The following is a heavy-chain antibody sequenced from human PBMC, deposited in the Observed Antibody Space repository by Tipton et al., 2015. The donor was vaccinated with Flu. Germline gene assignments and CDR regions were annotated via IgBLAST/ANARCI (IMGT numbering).Heavy chain of an antibody. D-gene: IGHD3-10*01. V-gene: IGHV4-34*01. CDR3: ARDRSGSGSYYSAFDI. CDR2: INHIGGS. Sequence: TLSLTCAVYGGSLSGYYLSWIRQPPGKGLEWIGEINHIGGSNYNPSLKSRVAISVDKSRNQFSLKLTSVTAADTAVYYCARDRSGSGSYYSAFDIWGQGTMVTVSS. CDR1: GGSLSGYY. J-gene: IGHJ3*02.